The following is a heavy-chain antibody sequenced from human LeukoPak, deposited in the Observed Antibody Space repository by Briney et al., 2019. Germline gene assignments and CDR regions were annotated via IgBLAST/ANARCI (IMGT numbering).Heavy chain of an antibody. CDR3: ARVVVPAENWFDP. V-gene: IGHV4-59*01. Sequence: SETLSLTCTVSGGSISSYYWSWIRQPPGKGLEWIGYIYYSGSTNYNPSLKSRVTISVDTSKNQFSLKLSSVTAADTAVYYCARVVVPAENWFDPWGQGTLVTVSS. J-gene: IGHJ5*02. CDR2: IYYSGST. D-gene: IGHD2-2*01. CDR1: GGSISSYY.